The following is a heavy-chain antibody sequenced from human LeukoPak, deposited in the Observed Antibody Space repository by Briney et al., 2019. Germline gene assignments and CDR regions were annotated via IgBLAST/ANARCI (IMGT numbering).Heavy chain of an antibody. Sequence: ASAKVSCKASGYTFTDYYMHWVRQAPGQGLEWMGWINPNGGGTNYAQKFQGRVTMTRDTSISTAYMELNRLRSDDTAVYYCARDLTYYDSSGYSTDFWGQGTLVTVSS. CDR2: INPNGGGT. CDR3: ARDLTYYDSSGYSTDF. CDR1: GYTFTDYY. J-gene: IGHJ4*02. D-gene: IGHD3-22*01. V-gene: IGHV1-2*02.